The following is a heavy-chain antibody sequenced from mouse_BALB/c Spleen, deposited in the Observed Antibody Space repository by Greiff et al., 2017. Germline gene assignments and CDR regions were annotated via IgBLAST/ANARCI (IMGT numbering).Heavy chain of an antibody. D-gene: IGHD1-1*01. V-gene: IGHV2-6-7*01. CDR3: ARARDYYGSTIYFDY. CDR1: GFSLTGYG. Sequence: QVQLKQSGPGLVAPSQSLSITCTVSGFSLTGYGVNWVRQPPGKGLEWLGMIWGGGSTDYNSALKSRLSISKDNSKSQVFLKMNSLQTDDTARYYCARARDYYGSTIYFDYWGQGTTLTVSS. J-gene: IGHJ2*01. CDR2: IWGGGST.